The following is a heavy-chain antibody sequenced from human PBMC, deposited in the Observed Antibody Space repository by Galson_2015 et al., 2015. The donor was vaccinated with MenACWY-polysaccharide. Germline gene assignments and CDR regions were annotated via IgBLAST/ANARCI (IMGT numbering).Heavy chain of an antibody. Sequence: SVKVSCKASGYTFTSFGISCVRQAPGQGLEWMGWISGYDGHTNYAQKFQGRVTMTTDTSTSTAYMELRSLRSDDTAVYYCARDPGSGSPYYFDYWGQGTLVTVSS. CDR3: ARDPGSGSPYYFDY. CDR1: GYTFTSFG. D-gene: IGHD3-10*01. CDR2: ISGYDGHT. V-gene: IGHV1-18*01. J-gene: IGHJ4*02.